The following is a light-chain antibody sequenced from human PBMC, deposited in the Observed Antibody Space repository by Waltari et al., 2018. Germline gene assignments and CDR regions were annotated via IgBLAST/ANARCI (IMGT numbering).Light chain of an antibody. CDR1: QRIISY. J-gene: IGKJ4*02. CDR3: QQTYNNSRT. Sequence: EIQITKSPSSWSSSLADRVTITCRPSQRIISYLNWYQQKPGKAPNLLIYAASSLESGVPSRFSGSGFGTDFTLTIDGLQAEDYAAYYCQQTYNNSRTFGGGTKVDVK. V-gene: IGKV1-39*01. CDR2: AAS.